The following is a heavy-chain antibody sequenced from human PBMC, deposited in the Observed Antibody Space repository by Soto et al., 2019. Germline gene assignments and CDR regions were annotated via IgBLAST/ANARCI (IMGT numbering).Heavy chain of an antibody. V-gene: IGHV4-34*01. CDR2: INHSGST. D-gene: IGHD3-3*01. J-gene: IGHJ5*02. CDR3: ARGLYYDFWSGYWLWFDP. CDR1: GGSFSGYY. Sequence: SETLSLTCAVYGGSFSGYYWSWIRQPPGKGLEWIGEINHSGSTKYNPSIKSRVTISVDTSKNHFSLKLSSVTAADTAVYYCARGLYYDFWSGYWLWFDPWGQGTLVTVSS.